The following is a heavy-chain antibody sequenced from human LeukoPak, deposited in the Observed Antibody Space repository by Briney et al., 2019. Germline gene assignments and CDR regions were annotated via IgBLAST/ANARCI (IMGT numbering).Heavy chain of an antibody. CDR3: ARDAGQATPFDY. J-gene: IGHJ4*02. Sequence: GGSLTLSCAASGFTVSSYWIHWVRHAPGKGLVWVSLIRRDGTTSFAASVQGRFTISRDNARNTLYLQMNSLAAEDTAVYYCARDAGQATPFDYWGPGTLVTVSS. V-gene: IGHV3-74*01. CDR1: GFTVSSYW. CDR2: IRRDGTT. D-gene: IGHD2-15*01.